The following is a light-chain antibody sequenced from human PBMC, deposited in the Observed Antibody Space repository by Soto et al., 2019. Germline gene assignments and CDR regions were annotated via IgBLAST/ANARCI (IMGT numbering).Light chain of an antibody. J-gene: IGKJ1*01. CDR1: QSVSSSY. CDR3: QQYGNSPRT. V-gene: IGKV3-20*01. Sequence: EIVLTQSPGTLSLSPGERATLSCRASQSVSSSYLAWYQQKPGQAPRLLIYGASSRATGIPDRFSGSGSGTDFTLTISRLEPEDFAVYYCQQYGNSPRTFAQGTKVDIK. CDR2: GAS.